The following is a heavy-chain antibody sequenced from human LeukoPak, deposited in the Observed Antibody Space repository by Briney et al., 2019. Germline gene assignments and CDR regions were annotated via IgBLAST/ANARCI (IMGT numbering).Heavy chain of an antibody. CDR3: ARSGYFYSNYGDYYYYYMDV. CDR1: GGSFSGYY. D-gene: IGHD4-11*01. J-gene: IGHJ6*03. V-gene: IGHV4-34*01. CDR2: INHSGST. Sequence: PSETLSLTCAVYGGSFSGYYWSWIRQPPGKGLEWIGEINHSGSTNYNPSLKSRVTISVDTSKNQFSLKLSSVTAADTAVYYCARSGYFYSNYGDYYYYYMDVWGKGTTVTISS.